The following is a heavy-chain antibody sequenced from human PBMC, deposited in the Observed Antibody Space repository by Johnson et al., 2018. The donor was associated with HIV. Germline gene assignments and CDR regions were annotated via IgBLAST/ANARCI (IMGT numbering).Heavy chain of an antibody. Sequence: QVQLVESGGALVNPGGSLRLSCGASGFIFSDYYMSWIRQAPGKGLEWVSHISSSGSTIYYADSVNGRFTIYRDNSKNTLYLQMNSLRDEDTAVYYCARDERGNWGWYHACDIWGQGTMVTVSS. CDR3: ARDERGNWGWYHACDI. V-gene: IGHV3-11*04. CDR1: GFIFSDYY. D-gene: IGHD7-27*01. J-gene: IGHJ3*02. CDR2: ISSSGSTI.